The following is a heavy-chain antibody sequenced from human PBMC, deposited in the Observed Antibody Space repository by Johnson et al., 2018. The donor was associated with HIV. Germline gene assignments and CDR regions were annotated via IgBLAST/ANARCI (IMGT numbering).Heavy chain of an antibody. CDR1: GFTFSSYW. D-gene: IGHD3-16*01. CDR2: ISYDGSNK. J-gene: IGHJ3*02. CDR3: VRDAFDYRDASGRFGGAGFDI. Sequence: QVQLVESGGALVQPGGSLRLSCAASGFTFSSYWMHWVRQAPGKGLEWMAFISYDGSNKYFTASVKGRFTISRDNSKNSLSLQMNSLRAEDTAVYYRVRDAFDYRDASGRFGGAGFDIWGQGTVITVSS. V-gene: IGHV3-30-3*01.